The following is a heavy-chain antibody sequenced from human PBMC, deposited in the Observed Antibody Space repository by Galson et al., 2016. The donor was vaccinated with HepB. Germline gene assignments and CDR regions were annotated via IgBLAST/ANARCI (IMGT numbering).Heavy chain of an antibody. CDR2: MSYSGTT. Sequence: SETLSLTCAVSGDSVTTSNYYWGWIRQPPGKRLELIATMSYSGTTYYSPSLESRVTVSVDTSKNHFSLELHSVTAADTAVYFCTRVVAWVGQASNYFDLWGRGTLVPVSP. D-gene: IGHD3-10*01. V-gene: IGHV4-39*02. CDR3: TRVVAWVGQASNYFDL. J-gene: IGHJ4*02. CDR1: GDSVTTSNYY.